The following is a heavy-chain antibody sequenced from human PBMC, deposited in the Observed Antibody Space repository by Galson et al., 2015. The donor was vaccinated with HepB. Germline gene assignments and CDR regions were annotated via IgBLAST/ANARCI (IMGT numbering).Heavy chain of an antibody. J-gene: IGHJ6*02. CDR2: IYTSGST. V-gene: IGHV4-4*07. CDR3: ARDKEVLLWFGESYYYYGMDV. Sequence: SETLSLTCTVSGGSISSYYWSWIRQPAGKGLEWIGRIYTSGSTNYNPSLKSRVTMSVDTPKNQFSLKLSSVTAADTAVYYCARDKEVLLWFGESYYYYGMDVWGQGTTVTVSS. D-gene: IGHD3-10*01. CDR1: GGSISSYY.